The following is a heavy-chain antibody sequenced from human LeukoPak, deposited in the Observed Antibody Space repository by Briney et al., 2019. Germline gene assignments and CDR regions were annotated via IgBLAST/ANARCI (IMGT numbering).Heavy chain of an antibody. CDR1: GFTFSSYS. CDR3: ARDFQRVGYYYYYMDV. J-gene: IGHJ6*03. Sequence: GGSLRLSCAASGFTFSSYSMNWVRQAPGKGLEWVSYISSSSSTIYYADSVKGRFTISRDSAKNSLYLQMNSLRAEDTAVYYCARDFQRVGYYYYYMDVWGKGTTVTVSS. V-gene: IGHV3-48*04. CDR2: ISSSSSTI. D-gene: IGHD1-26*01.